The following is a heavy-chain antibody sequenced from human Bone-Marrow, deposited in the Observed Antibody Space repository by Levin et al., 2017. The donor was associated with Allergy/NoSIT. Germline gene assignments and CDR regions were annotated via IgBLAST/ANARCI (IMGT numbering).Heavy chain of an antibody. CDR2: IFYSGTT. D-gene: IGHD3-10*01. CDR3: AREDRSGSFDV. CDR1: GGSISSGGYY. V-gene: IGHV4-31*03. J-gene: IGHJ3*01. Sequence: SQTLSLTCSVSGGSISSGGYYWTWIRQHPEWGLQWLGYIFYSGTTYYSPSLKSRVSISVDTSKNQFSLRLNSVTAADTAVYFCAREDRSGSFDVWGQGTVVTVSS.